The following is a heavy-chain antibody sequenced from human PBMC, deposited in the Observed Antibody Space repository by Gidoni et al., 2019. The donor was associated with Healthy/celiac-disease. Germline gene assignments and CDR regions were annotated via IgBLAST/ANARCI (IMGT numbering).Heavy chain of an antibody. V-gene: IGHV4-34*01. CDR1: GGSFSGYY. Sequence: QVQLQQWGAGLLKPSETLSLTCAVSGGSFSGYYWSWIRQPPGKGLEWIGEINHSGSTNYNPSLKSRVTISVDTSKNQFSLKLSSVTAADTAVYYCARSRAVTTPLSKTPYYYYYMDVWGKGTTVTVSS. CDR3: ARSRAVTTPLSKTPYYYYYMDV. J-gene: IGHJ6*03. CDR2: INHSGST. D-gene: IGHD4-17*01.